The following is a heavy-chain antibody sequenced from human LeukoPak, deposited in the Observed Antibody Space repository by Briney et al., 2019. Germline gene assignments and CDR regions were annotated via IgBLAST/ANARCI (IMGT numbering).Heavy chain of an antibody. D-gene: IGHD1-14*01. V-gene: IGHV3-48*02. CDR1: GFTFSKAW. CDR3: ARETPEYD. Sequence: SGGSLRLSCAASGFTFSKAWMSWVRQAPGKGLEWVSYISSSSSTIYYADSVKGRFTISRDNAKNSLYLQMNSLRDEDTAVYYCARETPEYDWGQGTLVTVSS. J-gene: IGHJ4*02. CDR2: ISSSSSTI.